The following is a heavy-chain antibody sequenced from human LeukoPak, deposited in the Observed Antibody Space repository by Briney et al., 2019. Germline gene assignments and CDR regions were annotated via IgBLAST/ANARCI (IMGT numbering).Heavy chain of an antibody. Sequence: QPGGSLRLSCAASGFTFSSYWMSWVRRAPGKGLEWVANIKQDGSEKYYVDSVKGRFTISRDNAKNSLYLQMNSLRAEDTAVYYCAKDQYSSGWYFDYWGQGTLVTVSS. D-gene: IGHD6-19*01. V-gene: IGHV3-7*01. J-gene: IGHJ4*02. CDR3: AKDQYSSGWYFDY. CDR2: IKQDGSEK. CDR1: GFTFSSYW.